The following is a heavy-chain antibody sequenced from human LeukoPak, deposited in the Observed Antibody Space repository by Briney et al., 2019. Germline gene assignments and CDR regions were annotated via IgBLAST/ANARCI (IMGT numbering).Heavy chain of an antibody. D-gene: IGHD1-26*01. J-gene: IGHJ4*02. V-gene: IGHV4-34*01. CDR3: ALGATTSLDY. Sequence: SETLSLTCAVYGGSFSGYYWSWIRQPPGKGLEWIGEINHGGSTNYNPSLKSRVTISVDTSKNQFSLKLSSVTAADTAVYYCALGATTSLDYWGQGTLVTVSS. CDR1: GGSFSGYY. CDR2: INHGGST.